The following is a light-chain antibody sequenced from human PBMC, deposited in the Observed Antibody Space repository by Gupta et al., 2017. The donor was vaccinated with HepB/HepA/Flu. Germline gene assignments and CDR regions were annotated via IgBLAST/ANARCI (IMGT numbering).Light chain of an antibody. J-gene: IGKJ1*01. CDR1: QTISIN. Sequence: EIVMTQSPATLSASPGARATLSCRASQTISINLAWYQQKPGQAPRPLIYGASTRATGIPARFSGSGSGTEFTLTISSLQSEDFAIYYCQQYNNWPRTFGQGTKVDIK. V-gene: IGKV3-15*01. CDR3: QQYNNWPRT. CDR2: GAS.